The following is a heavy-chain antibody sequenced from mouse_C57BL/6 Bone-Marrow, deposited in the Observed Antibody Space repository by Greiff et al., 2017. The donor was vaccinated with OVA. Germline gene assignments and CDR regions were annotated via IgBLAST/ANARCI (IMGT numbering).Heavy chain of an antibody. Sequence: EVKLVESGGGLVKPGGSLKLSCAASGFTFSSYAMSWVRQTPEKRLEWVATISAGGSYTYYPDNVKGRFTISRDNAKNNLYLQMSHLKSEDTAMYYCARSQAKGYYAMDYWGQGTSVTVSS. V-gene: IGHV5-4*03. CDR3: ARSQAKGYYAMDY. J-gene: IGHJ4*01. D-gene: IGHD3-2*02. CDR1: GFTFSSYA. CDR2: ISAGGSYT.